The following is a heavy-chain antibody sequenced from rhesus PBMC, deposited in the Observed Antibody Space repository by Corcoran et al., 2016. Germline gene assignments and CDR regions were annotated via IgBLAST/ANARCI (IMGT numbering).Heavy chain of an antibody. J-gene: IGHJ4*01. CDR3: TTDPAYFDY. D-gene: IGHD6-25*01. Sequence: DVQLVESGGGLVKPGGSLRLSCVASGFTFSNSWMSWVRQAPGKGIEWVGRIKRKADGETSNYAATVKGRYTISRDDSKNTLYLQMNSLKTEDTAVYYCTTDPAYFDYWGQGVLVTVSS. CDR1: GFTFSNSW. V-gene: IGHV3-30*02. CDR2: IKRKADGETS.